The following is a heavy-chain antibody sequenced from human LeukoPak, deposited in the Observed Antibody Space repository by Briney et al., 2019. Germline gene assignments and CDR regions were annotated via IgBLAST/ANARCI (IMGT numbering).Heavy chain of an antibody. Sequence: SETLSLTCTVSGGSISSHYWSWIRQPPGKGLEWIGYIYYSGSTNYNPSLKSRVTISVDTSKNQLSLKLSSVTAADTAVYYCARGYYGSGHSDYWGQGTLVTVSS. CDR2: IYYSGST. CDR1: GGSISSHY. D-gene: IGHD3-10*01. V-gene: IGHV4-59*11. J-gene: IGHJ4*02. CDR3: ARGYYGSGHSDY.